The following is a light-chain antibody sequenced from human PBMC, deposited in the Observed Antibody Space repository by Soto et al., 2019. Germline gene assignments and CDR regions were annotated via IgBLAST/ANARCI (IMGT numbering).Light chain of an antibody. Sequence: EIVMTQSPATLSVSPGERATLSCRASQSVSSNLAWYQQKPGQAPRLRIYGASTRATGIPARFSGSGSGTEFTLTISSLQSEDFAVYYCQQYNNLITFGQGTRLEIK. CDR1: QSVSSN. CDR2: GAS. J-gene: IGKJ5*01. CDR3: QQYNNLIT. V-gene: IGKV3-15*01.